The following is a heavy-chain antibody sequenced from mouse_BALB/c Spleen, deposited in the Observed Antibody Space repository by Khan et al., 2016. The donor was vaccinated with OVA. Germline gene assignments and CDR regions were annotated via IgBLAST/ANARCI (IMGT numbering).Heavy chain of an antibody. Sequence: QVQLQQPGPGLVQPSQSLSITCTVSGFSLTTYGLHWVRQSPGKGLEWLGVIRSGGNTDYNAGFISRLSITKDNSKSQVFFKMNSLQADDTAMYYCARKSYMYDFTYWGQGTLVTVSA. CDR1: GFSLTTYG. V-gene: IGHV2-2*01. D-gene: IGHD2-14*01. J-gene: IGHJ3*01. CDR2: IRSGGNT. CDR3: ARKSYMYDFTY.